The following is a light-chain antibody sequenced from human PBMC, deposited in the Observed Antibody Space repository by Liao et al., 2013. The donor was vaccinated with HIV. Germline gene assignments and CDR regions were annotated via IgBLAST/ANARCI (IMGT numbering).Light chain of an antibody. CDR1: KLGDKY. V-gene: IGLV3-1*01. CDR2: YDS. CDR3: QVWDSSTAHYA. Sequence: SYELTQPPSVSVSPGQTASITCSGDKLGDKYACWYQQKPGQSPVLVIYYDSARPSGIPERFSGSNSGNTATLTISRVEAGDEADYYCQVWDSSTAHYAFGTATTVTVL. J-gene: IGLJ1*01.